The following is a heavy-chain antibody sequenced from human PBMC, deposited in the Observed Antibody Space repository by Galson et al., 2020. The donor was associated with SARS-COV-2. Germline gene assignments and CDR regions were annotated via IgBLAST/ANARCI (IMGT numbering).Heavy chain of an antibody. CDR1: GFKFDDYS. CDR3: ARARMSIAIQSSFDL. J-gene: IGHJ3*01. V-gene: IGHV3-43*01. D-gene: IGHD2-21*01. CDR2: ISWNGAGT. Sequence: GESLKISCVASGFKFDDYSINWVRQVPGKTPEWVSIISWNGAGTYYADSVRGRFTVSRDDSKNSVYLQMDSLTSADDALYFCARARMSIAIQSSFDLWGQGTVVTVSS.